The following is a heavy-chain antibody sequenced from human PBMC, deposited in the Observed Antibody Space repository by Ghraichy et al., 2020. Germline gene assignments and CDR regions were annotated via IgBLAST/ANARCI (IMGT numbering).Heavy chain of an antibody. J-gene: IGHJ4*02. CDR3: ARGPHFRRIVGANVY. D-gene: IGHD1-26*01. CDR2: INPNSGGT. CDR1: GYTFTGYY. V-gene: IGHV1-2*02. Sequence: ASVKVSCKASGYTFTGYYMHWVRQAPGQGLEWMGWINPNSGGTNYAQKFQGRVTMTRDTSISTAYMELSRLRSDDTAVYYCARGPHFRRIVGANVYWGQGTLVTVSS.